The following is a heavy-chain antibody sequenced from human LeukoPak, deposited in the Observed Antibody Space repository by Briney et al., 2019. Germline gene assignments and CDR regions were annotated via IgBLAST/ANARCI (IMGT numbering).Heavy chain of an antibody. J-gene: IGHJ1*01. D-gene: IGHD6-6*01. Sequence: GRSLRLSCAASGFTFSRYAMHWVRQPPGKGLEWVAVISYDGNDKYSADSVKGRFTISRDNSKNTLFLQMNSLRAEDTAVYYCAKEEYSSSSPRYFHHWGQGTLVTVSS. V-gene: IGHV3-30-3*01. CDR2: ISYDGNDK. CDR3: AKEEYSSSSPRYFHH. CDR1: GFTFSRYA.